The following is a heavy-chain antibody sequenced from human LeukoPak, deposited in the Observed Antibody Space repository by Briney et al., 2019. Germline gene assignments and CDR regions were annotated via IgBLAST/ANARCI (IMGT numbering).Heavy chain of an antibody. J-gene: IGHJ5*02. CDR1: VYTFISHA. CDR2: INPNSGGT. D-gene: IGHD2-2*01. V-gene: IGHV1-2*02. CDR3: ARGCSSTSCPTHNWFDP. Sequence: ASVKVSCKASVYTFISHAMNWVRQAPGQGLEWMGWINPNSGGTKYAQKFQGRVTMTRDTSISTAYMELSRLRSDDTAVYYCARGCSSTSCPTHNWFDPWGQGTLVTVSS.